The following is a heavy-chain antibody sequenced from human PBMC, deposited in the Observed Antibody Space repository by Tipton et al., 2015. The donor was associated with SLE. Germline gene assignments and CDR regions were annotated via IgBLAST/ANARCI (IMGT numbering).Heavy chain of an antibody. J-gene: IGHJ6*03. D-gene: IGHD3-10*01. CDR1: GGSISSSSYY. Sequence: TLSLTCTVSGGSISSSSYYWGWIRQPPGKGLEWIGTIYYSGRTYFNPSLKSRVTISVDTSKNQFSLKVGSVTAADTAVYYCARGGAVYYYYYYMDVWGKGTTVTVSS. CDR3: ARGGAVYYYYYYMDV. CDR2: IYYSGRT. V-gene: IGHV4-39*07.